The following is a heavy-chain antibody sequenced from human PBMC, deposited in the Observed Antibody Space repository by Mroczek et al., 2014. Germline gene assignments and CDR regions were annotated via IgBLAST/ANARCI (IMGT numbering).Heavy chain of an antibody. Sequence: QVQLVESGAEVKKPGASVKVSCKASGYTFTSYDINWVRQATGQGLEWMGWMNPNSGNTGYAQKFQGRVTMTRNTSISTAYMELSSLRSEDTAVYYCARGYYYDSSGYFRNDAFDIVGPRDNGHRLF. J-gene: IGHJ3*02. CDR1: GYTFTSYD. D-gene: IGHD3-22*01. CDR3: ARGYYYDSSGYFRNDAFDI. V-gene: IGHV1-8*01. CDR2: MNPNSGNT.